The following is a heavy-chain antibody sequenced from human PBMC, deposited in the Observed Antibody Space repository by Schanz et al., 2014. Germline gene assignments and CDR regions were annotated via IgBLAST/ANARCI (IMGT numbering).Heavy chain of an antibody. Sequence: QVQLQESGPGLVKPSQTLSLTCTVSGDSISSGGYYWSWIRQHPGKGLEWIGYISYSGVTYYNPSLKSRVTISVDKPKKQFSLKVTSMTAADTAVYYCARGHHPHGITVAARGFDPWGQGTLXTVSS. CDR3: ARGHHPHGITVAARGFDP. D-gene: IGHD6-19*01. CDR1: GDSISSGGYY. J-gene: IGHJ5*02. CDR2: ISYSGVT. V-gene: IGHV4-31*03.